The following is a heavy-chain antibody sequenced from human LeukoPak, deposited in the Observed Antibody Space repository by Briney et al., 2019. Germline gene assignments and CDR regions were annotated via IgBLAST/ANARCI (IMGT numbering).Heavy chain of an antibody. CDR3: ARNNGMDV. Sequence: PGGSLRLYCAASGFTFSSYAMRWVRQAPGKGPEWVANVNRDGSETYYLDSVKGRFTISKDNAKNSLYLQMNSLRAEDTALYHCARNNGMDVWGQGTTVIVSS. J-gene: IGHJ6*02. CDR1: GFTFSSYA. V-gene: IGHV3-7*03. CDR2: VNRDGSET.